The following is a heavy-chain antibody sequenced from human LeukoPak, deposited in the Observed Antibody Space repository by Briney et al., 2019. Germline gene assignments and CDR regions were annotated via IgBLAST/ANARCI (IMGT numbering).Heavy chain of an antibody. D-gene: IGHD3-10*01. CDR3: ATGRRGLLWFEPTPMPAN. CDR2: FDPEDGET. Sequence: ASVKVSCKVSGYTLTELSMHWVRQAPGKGLEWMGGFDPEDGETIYAQKFQGRVTMTEDTSTDTAYMELSSLRSEDTAVYYCATGRRGLLWFEPTPMPANWGQGTLVTVSS. CDR1: GYTLTELS. V-gene: IGHV1-24*01. J-gene: IGHJ4*02.